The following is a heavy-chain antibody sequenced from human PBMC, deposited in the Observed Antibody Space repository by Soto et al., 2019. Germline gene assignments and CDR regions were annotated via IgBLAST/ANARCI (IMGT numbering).Heavy chain of an antibody. V-gene: IGHV1-18*01. Sequence: ASVKVSFKASGYTFTSYGISWVRQAPGQGLEWMGWISAYNGNTNYAQKLQGRVTMTTDTSTSTAYMELRSLRSDDTAVYYCARDQDIVVVPAARYYYMDVWGKGTTVTVSS. CDR2: ISAYNGNT. D-gene: IGHD2-2*01. CDR3: ARDQDIVVVPAARYYYMDV. J-gene: IGHJ6*03. CDR1: GYTFTSYG.